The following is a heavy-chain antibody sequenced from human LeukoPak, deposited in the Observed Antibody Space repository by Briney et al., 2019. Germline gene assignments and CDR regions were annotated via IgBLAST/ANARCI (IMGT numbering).Heavy chain of an antibody. D-gene: IGHD3-10*01. Sequence: GGSLRLSCAASGFTFSDHYMDWVRQAPGKGLEWVGRTRNKANRYTTEYAASVKGRSTISRDDSKNSLYLQINSLKTEDTAVYYCARGGRYLPLDIWGQGTMVTVSS. J-gene: IGHJ3*02. V-gene: IGHV3-72*01. CDR1: GFTFSDHY. CDR3: ARGGRYLPLDI. CDR2: TRNKANRYTT.